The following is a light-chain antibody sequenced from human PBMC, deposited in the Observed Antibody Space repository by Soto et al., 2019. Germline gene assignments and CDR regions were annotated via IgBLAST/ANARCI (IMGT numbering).Light chain of an antibody. CDR3: QQYGSSRWT. Sequence: EIVLTRSPGTLSLSPGERATLSCRASQSVSSSYLAWYQQNRGQAPRLLIYGASSRATGIPDRFSGSGSGTDFTLTISRLEPEDFAVYYCQQYGSSRWTFGQGTKV. J-gene: IGKJ1*01. V-gene: IGKV3-20*01. CDR2: GAS. CDR1: QSVSSSY.